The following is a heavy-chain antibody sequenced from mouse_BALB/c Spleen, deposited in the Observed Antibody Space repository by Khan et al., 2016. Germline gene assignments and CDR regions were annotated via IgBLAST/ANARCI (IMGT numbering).Heavy chain of an antibody. CDR3: ARGGVITTATEFDY. Sequence: VKLLESGGGLVQPGGSLKLSCAASGFDFSRYWMSWVRQAPGKGLEWIGEINPDSSTINYTPSLKDKFIISRDNAKNTLYLQMSKVRSEDPALDYCARGGVITTATEFDYWGQGTTLTVSS. J-gene: IGHJ2*01. V-gene: IGHV4-1*02. CDR2: INPDSSTI. CDR1: GFDFSRYW. D-gene: IGHD1-2*01.